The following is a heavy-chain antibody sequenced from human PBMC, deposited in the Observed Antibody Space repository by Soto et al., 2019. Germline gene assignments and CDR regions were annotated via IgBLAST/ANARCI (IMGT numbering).Heavy chain of an antibody. Sequence: ASLKVSCKASGYTLTIYYMHWGRQAPGQGLEWMGIINPSGRSTSYAQKIQGRGTMTRDTSTSTVYMELSSLRSEYTAVYYCARPFCPYISSSYYDPRCCYYYGMDVWGQGTTVTSP. V-gene: IGHV1-46*01. D-gene: IGHD6-6*01. CDR3: ARPFCPYISSSYYDPRCCYYYGMDV. CDR1: GYTLTIYY. CDR2: INPSGRST. J-gene: IGHJ6*02.